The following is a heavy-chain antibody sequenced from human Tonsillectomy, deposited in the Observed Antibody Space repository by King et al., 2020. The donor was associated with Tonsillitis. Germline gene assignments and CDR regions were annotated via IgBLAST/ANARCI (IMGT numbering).Heavy chain of an antibody. V-gene: IGHV4-34*01. D-gene: IGHD1-1*01. J-gene: IGHJ6*02. CDR2: INHSGST. CDR3: ARKTRPPRPYGMDV. CDR1: GGSFSGYY. Sequence: VQLQQWGAGLLKPSETLSLTCAVYGGSFSGYYWSWIRQPPGKGLEWIGEINHSGSTNYNPSLKSRVTVSVDTSKNQFSLKLSSVSAADTAVYSCARKTRPPRPYGMDVWGQGTTVTVSS.